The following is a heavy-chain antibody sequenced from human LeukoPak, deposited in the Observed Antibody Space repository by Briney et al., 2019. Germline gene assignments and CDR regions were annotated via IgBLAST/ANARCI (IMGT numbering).Heavy chain of an antibody. CDR1: GYTFTDYY. D-gene: IGHD1-1*01. CDR3: ARNRWMDY. CDR2: INPNSGT. J-gene: IGHJ4*01. Sequence: ASVKVSCKASGYTFTDYYMHWVRQAPGQGLEWMGWINPNSGTTYSQKFQGRVTMTRDTSISTAYMELTRLTSDDTAVYYCARNRWMDYWGHGTLVTVSS. V-gene: IGHV1-2*02.